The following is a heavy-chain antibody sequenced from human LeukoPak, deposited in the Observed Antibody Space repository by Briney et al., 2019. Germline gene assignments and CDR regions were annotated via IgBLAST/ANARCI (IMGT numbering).Heavy chain of an antibody. CDR3: ARGGDYYDSSGYPTLFDY. J-gene: IGHJ4*02. D-gene: IGHD3-22*01. CDR1: GGSFSGYY. Sequence: SETLSLTCAVYGGSFSGYYWSWIRQPPGKGLEWIGEINHSGSTNYNPSPKSRVTISVDTSKNQFSLKLSSVTAADTAVYYCARGGDYYDSSGYPTLFDYWGQGTLVTVSS. V-gene: IGHV4-34*01. CDR2: INHSGST.